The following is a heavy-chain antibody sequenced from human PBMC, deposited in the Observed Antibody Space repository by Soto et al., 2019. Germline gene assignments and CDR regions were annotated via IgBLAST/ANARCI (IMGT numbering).Heavy chain of an antibody. J-gene: IGHJ6*02. CDR3: ARYSFASRALYGVDV. Sequence: SQTLSLTCVISGDSVSSNSAAWNWIRQSPSRGLEWVGRTYYRSKWNTDSAVSMKNRITIIPDPSKNLFSMKLDSVTPEDTTVYYSARYSFASRALYGVDVWGQGTTVTVSS. CDR1: GDSVSSNSAA. D-gene: IGHD3-10*01. V-gene: IGHV6-1*01. CDR2: TYYRSKWNT.